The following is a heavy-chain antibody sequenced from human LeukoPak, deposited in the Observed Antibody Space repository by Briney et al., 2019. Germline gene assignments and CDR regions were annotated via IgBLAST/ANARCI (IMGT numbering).Heavy chain of an antibody. CDR2: IIPIFGTA. J-gene: IGHJ4*02. D-gene: IGHD3-3*01. V-gene: IGHV1-69*13. CDR1: GGTFSSYA. Sequence: SVKVSCRASGGTFSSYAISWVRQAPGQGLEWMGGIIPIFGTANYAQKFQGRVTITADESTSTAYMELSSLRSEDTAVYYCARVGDRRSDYFDYWGQGTLVTVSS. CDR3: ARVGDRRSDYFDY.